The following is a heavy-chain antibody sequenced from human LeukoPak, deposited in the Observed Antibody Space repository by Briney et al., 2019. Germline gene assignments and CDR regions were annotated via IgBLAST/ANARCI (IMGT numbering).Heavy chain of an antibody. V-gene: IGHV3-23*01. D-gene: IGHD6-19*01. CDR1: GFTFSSYG. J-gene: IGHJ5*02. CDR3: ASSVAEHRNWFDP. CDR2: ISGSGGST. Sequence: GGSLRLSCAASGFTFSSYGMSWVRQAPGKGLECVSSISGSGGSTNHADSVKGRFTISRDNAKNSLYLQMNSLRAEDTAVYYCASSVAEHRNWFDPWGQGTLVTVSS.